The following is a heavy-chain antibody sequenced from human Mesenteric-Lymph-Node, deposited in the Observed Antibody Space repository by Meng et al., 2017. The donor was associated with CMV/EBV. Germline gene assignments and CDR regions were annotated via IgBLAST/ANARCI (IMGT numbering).Heavy chain of an antibody. D-gene: IGHD3-22*01. CDR2: ISYDGSNK. V-gene: IGHV3-30*18. CDR1: FTFHNYA. CDR3: AKDLFTRYYDSSGCFDY. J-gene: IGHJ4*02. Sequence: FTFHNYAMPWVRPAPGKGLEWVAVISYDGSNKYYADSVKDRFAISRDNSKNMLYLQMNSLRAEDTAVYYCAKDLFTRYYDSSGCFDYWGQGTLVTVSS.